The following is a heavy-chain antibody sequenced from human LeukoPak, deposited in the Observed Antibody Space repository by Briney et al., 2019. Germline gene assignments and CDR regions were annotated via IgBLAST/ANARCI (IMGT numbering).Heavy chain of an antibody. V-gene: IGHV3-30-3*01. CDR2: ISYDGSNK. CDR1: GFTFSSYA. Sequence: HPGGSLRLSRAASGFTFSSYAMHWVRQAPGKGLEWVAVISYDGSNKYYADSVKGRFTISRDNSKNTLYLQMNSLRAEDTAVYYCARGICFLEWLPDGDAFDIWGRGTMVTVSS. D-gene: IGHD3-3*01. J-gene: IGHJ3*02. CDR3: ARGICFLEWLPDGDAFDI.